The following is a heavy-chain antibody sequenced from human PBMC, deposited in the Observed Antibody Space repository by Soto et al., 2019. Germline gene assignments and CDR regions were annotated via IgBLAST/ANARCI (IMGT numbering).Heavy chain of an antibody. V-gene: IGHV3-30*18. D-gene: IGHD3-3*01. J-gene: IGHJ6*02. CDR1: GFTLSSFG. CDR3: AKARSGSRRGSITMWGVGSVDRARDV. CDR2: MSDDGSKQ. Sequence: QVQVVDSGGGVVQPGRSLRLSCAASGFTLSSFGMHWVRQAPGKGLEWVAFMSDDGSKQYYADSVKGRLTISRDNSENRLNMQMSSLRARDTAGYYCAKARSGSRRGSITMWGVGSVDRARDVWGQGTRVTVSS.